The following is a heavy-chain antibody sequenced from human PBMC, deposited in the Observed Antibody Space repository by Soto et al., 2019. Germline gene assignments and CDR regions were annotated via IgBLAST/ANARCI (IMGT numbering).Heavy chain of an antibody. CDR3: ARGGWEGGIQLWLPPNYYYGMDV. CDR1: GFTFSSYS. D-gene: IGHD5-18*01. Sequence: EVQLVESGGGLVKPGGSLRLSCAASGFTFSSYSMNWVRQAPGKGLEWVSSISSSSSYIYYADSVKGRFTISRDNAKNSLYLQMNSLRAEDTAVYYCARGGWEGGIQLWLPPNYYYGMDVWGQGTTVTGSS. V-gene: IGHV3-21*01. CDR2: ISSSSSYI. J-gene: IGHJ6*02.